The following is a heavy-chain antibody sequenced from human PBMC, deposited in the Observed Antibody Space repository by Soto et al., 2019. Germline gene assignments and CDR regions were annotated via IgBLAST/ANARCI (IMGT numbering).Heavy chain of an antibody. V-gene: IGHV3-11*06. CDR2: ISSSSSYT. D-gene: IGHD1-26*01. J-gene: IGHJ6*01. Sequence: PGGSLRLSCAASGFTFSDYYMSWIRQAPGKGLEWVSYISSSSSYTNYADSVKGRFTISRDNAKNSLYLQMNSLRAEDTALYYCARDLDLSCSYPWLYYFVMRVPGQATPVPFSS. CDR3: ARDLDLSCSYPWLYYFVMRV. CDR1: GFTFSDYY.